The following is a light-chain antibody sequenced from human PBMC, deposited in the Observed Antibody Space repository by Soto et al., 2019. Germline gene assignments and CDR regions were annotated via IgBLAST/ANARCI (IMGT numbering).Light chain of an antibody. CDR1: QSVSSW. V-gene: IGKV1-5*01. J-gene: IGKJ1*01. CDR2: DAS. CDR3: QQYNSYSLT. Sequence: DIQMTQSPSTLSASVGDRVTITCRASQSVSSWLAWYQQKPGKAPKLLIYDASSLESGVPARFSGSGSGTEFTLTIISLQPDDFATYYCQQYNSYSLTFGQGTKVDI.